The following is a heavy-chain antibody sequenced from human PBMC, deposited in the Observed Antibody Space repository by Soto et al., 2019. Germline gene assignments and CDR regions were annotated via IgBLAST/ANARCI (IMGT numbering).Heavy chain of an antibody. CDR2: INHSGST. V-gene: IGHV4-34*01. J-gene: IGHJ6*02. Sequence: PSETLSLTCAVYGGSFSGYYWSWIRQPPGKGLEWIGEINHSGSTNYNPSLKSRVTISVDTSKNQFSLKLSSVTAADTAVYYCAGGYWNYPQGMDVWGQGTTVTVSS. CDR3: AGGYWNYPQGMDV. D-gene: IGHD1-7*01. CDR1: GGSFSGYY.